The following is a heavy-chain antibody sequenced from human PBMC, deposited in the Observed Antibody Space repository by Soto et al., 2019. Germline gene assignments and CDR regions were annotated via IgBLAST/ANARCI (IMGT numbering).Heavy chain of an antibody. CDR1: GESVSSNSAA. CDR3: ARDSHPYNWNGDAPDAFDI. D-gene: IGHD1-1*01. CDR2: TYYRSKWYN. J-gene: IGHJ3*02. V-gene: IGHV6-1*01. Sequence: SQALSLTCAISGESVSSNSAAWNWIRQSPSRGLEWLGRTYYRSKWYNDYAVSVKSRITINPDTSKNQFSLQLNSVTPEDTAVYYCARDSHPYNWNGDAPDAFDIWGQGTMVTVSS.